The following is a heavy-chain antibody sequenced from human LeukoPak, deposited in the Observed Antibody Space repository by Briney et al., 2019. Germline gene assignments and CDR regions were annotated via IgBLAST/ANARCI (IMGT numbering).Heavy chain of an antibody. D-gene: IGHD3-9*01. J-gene: IGHJ4*02. CDR1: GFSFSTYG. V-gene: IGHV3-23*01. Sequence: PGGSLRLSCVASGFSFSTYGMSWVRQAPRKGLEWVSTIYGSDETTRYAESVKGRFTISRDNSKQTLYLQMNNLRAEDTAVYYCAKDQRPDTGYDIDYWGQGALVTVSS. CDR3: AKDQRPDTGYDIDY. CDR2: IYGSDETT.